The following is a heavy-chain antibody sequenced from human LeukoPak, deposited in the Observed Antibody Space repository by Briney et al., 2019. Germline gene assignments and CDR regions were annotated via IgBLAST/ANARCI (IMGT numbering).Heavy chain of an antibody. CDR1: GYTFTGYY. V-gene: IGHV1-2*02. Sequence: ASVKVSCKASGYTFTGYYMHWVRQAPGQGLEWMGWINPNSGGTNYAQKFQGRVTMTRDTSISTAYMELSRLRSDDTAVYYCARGQDIVVVVAAALGPWGQGTLVTVSS. J-gene: IGHJ5*02. D-gene: IGHD2-15*01. CDR3: ARGQDIVVVVAAALGP. CDR2: INPNSGGT.